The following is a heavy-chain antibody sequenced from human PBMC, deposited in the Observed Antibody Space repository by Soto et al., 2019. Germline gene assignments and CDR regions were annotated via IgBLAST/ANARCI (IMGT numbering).Heavy chain of an antibody. D-gene: IGHD3-3*01. Sequence: PSETLSLTCTVSGGSISSGDYYWSWIRQPPGKGLEWIGYIYYSGSTYYNPSLKSRVTISVDTSKNQFPLKLSSVTAADTAVYYCARSEYYDFWSGRMDVWGQGTTVTVSS. J-gene: IGHJ6*02. CDR2: IYYSGST. CDR3: ARSEYYDFWSGRMDV. V-gene: IGHV4-30-4*01. CDR1: GGSISSGDYY.